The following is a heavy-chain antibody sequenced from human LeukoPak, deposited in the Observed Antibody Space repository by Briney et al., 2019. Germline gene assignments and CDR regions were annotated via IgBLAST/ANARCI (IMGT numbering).Heavy chain of an antibody. CDR3: ARNQAVAAHRGAFDI. J-gene: IGHJ3*02. CDR1: GYSISSNNW. CDR2: IYYSGST. D-gene: IGHD6-19*01. Sequence: PSDTLSLTCAVSGYSISSNNWWAWIRQPPGKELEWIGYIYYSGSTYYNPYNPSLTSRVTMSLDTSKNQFSLKLDSVTEIDTAMYYCARNQAVAAHRGAFDIWGQGTMVTVSS. V-gene: IGHV4-28*01.